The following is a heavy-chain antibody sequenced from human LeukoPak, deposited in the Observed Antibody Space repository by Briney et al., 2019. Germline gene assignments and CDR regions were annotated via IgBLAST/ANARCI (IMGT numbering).Heavy chain of an antibody. CDR2: IFYSGTT. V-gene: IGHV4-61*01. J-gene: IGHJ4*02. D-gene: IGHD3-22*01. CDR1: GYSISTGYY. Sequence: SETLSLTCIVSGYSISTGYYWSWIRQPPGKGLEWIGFIFYSGTTNYNPSLKSRVTISVDTSKNQFSLKLSSVTAADTAVYYCARGGWNKFDYWGQGTLVTVSS. CDR3: ARGGWNKFDY.